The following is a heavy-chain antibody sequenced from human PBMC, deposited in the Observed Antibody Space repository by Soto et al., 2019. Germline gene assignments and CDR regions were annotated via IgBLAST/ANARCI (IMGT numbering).Heavy chain of an antibody. CDR2: IDGSGGTT. CDR3: AKNSGWFNT. D-gene: IGHD3-10*01. Sequence: GGSLRLSCAASGFPFSSTDMTWVRQAPGKGLEWVSTIDGSGGTTYYADSVKGRFTISRDNSINTVFLQMNSLRADDTALYFCAKNSGWFNTWGQGALVTVS. CDR1: GFPFSSTD. V-gene: IGHV3-23*01. J-gene: IGHJ5*02.